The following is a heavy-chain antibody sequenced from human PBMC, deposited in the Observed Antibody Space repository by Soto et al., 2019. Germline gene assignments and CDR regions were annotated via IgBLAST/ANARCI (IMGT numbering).Heavy chain of an antibody. CDR1: GYTFTSYD. D-gene: IGHD4-4*01. V-gene: IGHV1-8*01. CDR2: MNPNSGNT. Sequence: ASVKVSCKASGYTFTSYDINWVRQATGQGLEWMGWMNPNSGNTGYAQKFQGRVTMTRNTSISTAYMELSSLRSEDTAVYYCARGSNSYYYYGMDVWGQGTTATVSS. J-gene: IGHJ6*02. CDR3: ARGSNSYYYYGMDV.